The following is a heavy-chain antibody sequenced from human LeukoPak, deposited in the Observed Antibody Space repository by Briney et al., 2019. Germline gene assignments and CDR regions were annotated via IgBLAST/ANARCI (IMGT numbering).Heavy chain of an antibody. CDR2: IIPIFGTA. Sequence: SVKVSCKASGGTFSSYAISWVRQAPGQGLEWMGGIIPIFGTANYAQKFQGRVTITTDESTSTAYMELSSLRSEDTAVYYCASTRPSMTVPAAIEAKEQAVHYYYYYYMDVWGKGTTVTVSS. J-gene: IGHJ6*03. CDR3: ASTRPSMTVPAAIEAKEQAVHYYYYYYMDV. CDR1: GGTFSSYA. V-gene: IGHV1-69*05. D-gene: IGHD2-2*01.